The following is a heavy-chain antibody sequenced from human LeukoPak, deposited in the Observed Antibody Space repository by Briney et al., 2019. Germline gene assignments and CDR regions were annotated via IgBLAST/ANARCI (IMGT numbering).Heavy chain of an antibody. CDR1: GGSFRTFS. CDR3: ARRYYYDSPTYFEDAFDI. V-gene: IGHV1-69*05. Sequence: ASVKVSCKASGGSFRTFSMNWVRQAPGQGLEWMGGIIPMIGEGNYAQKFQGRVTITTDESRRTAYMELRSLRSEDTAVYYCARRYYYDSPTYFEDAFDIWGQGTMVTVSS. D-gene: IGHD3-22*01. CDR2: IIPMIGEG. J-gene: IGHJ3*02.